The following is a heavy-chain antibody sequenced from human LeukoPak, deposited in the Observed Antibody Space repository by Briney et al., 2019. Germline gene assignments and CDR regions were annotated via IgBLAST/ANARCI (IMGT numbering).Heavy chain of an antibody. CDR1: GFSFSNYA. CDR2: ISYDGSNK. CDR3: ARDSYGLDY. D-gene: IGHD5-18*01. J-gene: IGHJ4*02. Sequence: PGRSLRLSCAASGFSFSNYAMHWVRQAPGKGLEWVAVISYDGSNKYYADSVKGRFTISRDNSKNTLYLQVNSLRGEDTAVYYCARDSYGLDYWGQGTLVTVSS. V-gene: IGHV3-30-3*01.